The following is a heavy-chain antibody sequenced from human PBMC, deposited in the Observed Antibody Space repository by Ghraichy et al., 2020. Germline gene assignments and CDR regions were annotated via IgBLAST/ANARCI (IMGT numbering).Heavy chain of an antibody. CDR2: IYYSGST. V-gene: IGHV4-59*01. CDR1: GGSISSYY. J-gene: IGHJ4*02. Sequence: SETLSLTCTVSGGSISSYYWSWIRQPPGKGLEWIGYIYYSGSTNYNPSLKSRVTISVDTSKNQFSLKLSSVTAADTAVYYCARDRGASTYFDYWGQGTLVTVSS. CDR3: ARDRGASTYFDY. D-gene: IGHD4/OR15-4a*01.